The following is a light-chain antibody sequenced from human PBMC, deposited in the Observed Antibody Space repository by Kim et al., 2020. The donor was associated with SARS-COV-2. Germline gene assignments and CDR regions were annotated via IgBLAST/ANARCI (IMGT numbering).Light chain of an antibody. CDR2: AAS. CDR1: QSISSY. CDR3: QQSYSTPFT. Sequence: DIQMTQSPSSLSASVGDRVTITCRASQSISSYLNWYQQKPGKAPKLLIYAASSLQSGGPSRFSGSGSGTDFTLTISSLQPEDFATYYCQQSYSTPFTFGGGTKVDIK. J-gene: IGKJ4*01. V-gene: IGKV1-39*01.